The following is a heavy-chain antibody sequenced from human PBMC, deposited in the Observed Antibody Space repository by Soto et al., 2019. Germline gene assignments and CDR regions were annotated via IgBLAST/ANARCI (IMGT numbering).Heavy chain of an antibody. D-gene: IGHD1-20*01. V-gene: IGHV1-3*01. CDR1: GYTFMSHV. J-gene: IGHJ4*02. CDR2: VTGGNGDT. CDR3: VRDSGIRGPSGFLDY. Sequence: QVQLVQSGAEVKEPGASVKVSCRSSGYTFMSHVMHWVRQAPGQRLEWMGWVTGGNGDTKYSQNFQGRVTITRDTSATTAYIELSRLTSEDTAVYYCVRDSGIRGPSGFLDYWGQGTLVTVSS.